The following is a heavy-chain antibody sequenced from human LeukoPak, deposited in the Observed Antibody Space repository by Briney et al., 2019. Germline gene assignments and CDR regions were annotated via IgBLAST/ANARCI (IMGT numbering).Heavy chain of an antibody. CDR1: GFTFSSHW. J-gene: IGHJ4*02. V-gene: IGHV3-74*01. CDR2: INSDGSTT. Sequence: GSLRLSCTASGFTFSSHWMHWVRQAPGKGLVWVSRINSDGSTTSYADSVKGRFTISRDNAKNTLYLQMNSLRAEDTAVYYCARDPSERVCDYWGQGTLVTVSS. D-gene: IGHD6-13*01. CDR3: ARDPSERVCDY.